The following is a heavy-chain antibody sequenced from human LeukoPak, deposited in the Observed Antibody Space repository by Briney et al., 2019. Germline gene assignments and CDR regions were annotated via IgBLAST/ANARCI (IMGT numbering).Heavy chain of an antibody. CDR3: ARPTRGYSGYSYYFDY. CDR2: IWYDGSNK. V-gene: IGHV3-33*01. Sequence: PGGSLRLSCAASGFTFSSYGMHWVRQAPGKGLEWVAVIWYDGSNKYYADSVKGRFTISRDNSKNTLYLQMNSLRAEDTAVYYCARPTRGYSGYSYYFDYWGQGTLVTASS. J-gene: IGHJ4*02. CDR1: GFTFSSYG. D-gene: IGHD5-12*01.